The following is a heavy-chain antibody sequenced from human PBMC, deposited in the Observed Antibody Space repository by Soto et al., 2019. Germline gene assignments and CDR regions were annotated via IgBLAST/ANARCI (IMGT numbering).Heavy chain of an antibody. CDR3: ASRDPGTSVDY. Sequence: SETLSLTCAVSGGSFTSNNWWTWVRQPPGQGLEWIGEIYRTGITNYNPSLKSRVTISLDKSENPFSLKVTSPTAADTAVYYCASRDPGTSVDYWGQGTLVTGSS. CDR1: GGSFTSNNW. D-gene: IGHD1-7*01. V-gene: IGHV4-4*02. J-gene: IGHJ4*02. CDR2: IYRTGIT.